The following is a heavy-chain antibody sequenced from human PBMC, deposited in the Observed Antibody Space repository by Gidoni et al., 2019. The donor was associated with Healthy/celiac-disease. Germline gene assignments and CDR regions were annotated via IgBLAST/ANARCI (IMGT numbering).Heavy chain of an antibody. J-gene: IGHJ4*02. V-gene: IGHV3-33*01. CDR1: GSSLSRYG. CDR3: ARDFIIAAAGFDY. CDR2: IWYDGSNK. Sequence: QVQLVDSGGGVVRPVRSRRPPWAAAGSSLSRYGMHWVRQAPGKVLEWVAVIWYDGSNKYYADSVKGRVTISRDNSKNTLYLQMNSLRAEDTAVYYCARDFIIAAAGFDYWGQGTLVTVSS. D-gene: IGHD6-13*01.